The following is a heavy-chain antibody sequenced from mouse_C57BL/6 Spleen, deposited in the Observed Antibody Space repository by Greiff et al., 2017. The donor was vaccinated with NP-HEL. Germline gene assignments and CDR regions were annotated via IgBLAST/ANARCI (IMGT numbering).Heavy chain of an antibody. CDR3: ARRAKWYFDY. J-gene: IGHJ2*01. CDR1: GYTFTSYW. V-gene: IGHV1-50*01. CDR2: IDPSDSYT. Sequence: QVQLKQPGAELVKPGASVKLSCKASGYTFTSYWMQWVKQRPGQGLEWIGEIDPSDSYTNYNQKFKGKATLTVDTSSSTAYMQLSSLTSEDYAVDYCARRAKWYFDYWGQGTTLTVSS. D-gene: IGHD1-3*01.